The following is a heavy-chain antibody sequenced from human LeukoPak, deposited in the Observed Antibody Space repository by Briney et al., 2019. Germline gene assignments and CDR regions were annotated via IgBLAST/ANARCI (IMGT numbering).Heavy chain of an antibody. J-gene: IGHJ4*02. CDR1: GGSISSYY. Sequence: PSETLSLTCTVSGGSISSYYWSWIRQPPGKGLEWIGAVYHTGDTYYNPSLRSRLTISVDTSRNQFSLNLNSVTAADTAMYYCAREITALRGPDYWGQGTLVTVSS. CDR2: VYHTGDT. CDR3: AREITALRGPDY. D-gene: IGHD3-10*01. V-gene: IGHV4-59*12.